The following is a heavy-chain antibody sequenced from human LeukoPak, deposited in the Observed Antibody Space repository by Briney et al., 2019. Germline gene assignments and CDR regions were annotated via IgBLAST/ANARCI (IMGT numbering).Heavy chain of an antibody. D-gene: IGHD1-14*01. J-gene: IGHJ2*01. CDR3: VREPSYTGTWWYPDL. Sequence: GGSLRLSCVASGFTFSSYDMHWVRQATGKGLEWISAIDPAGNTWYSDSVKGRFTISRENAKSSLFLQMNGLRAADTAVYYCVREPSYTGTWWYPDLWGRGTLVTVSS. CDR1: GFTFSSYD. V-gene: IGHV3-13*01. CDR2: IDPAGNT.